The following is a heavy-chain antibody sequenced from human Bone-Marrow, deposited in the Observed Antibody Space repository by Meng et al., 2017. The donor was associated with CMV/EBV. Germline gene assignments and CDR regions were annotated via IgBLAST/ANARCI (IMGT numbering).Heavy chain of an antibody. J-gene: IGHJ4*02. CDR2: IKQDGSEK. D-gene: IGHD6-13*01. V-gene: IGHV3-7*01. CDR3: ARGSSSWYALDY. Sequence: GGSLRLSCATSGFIFNNYWMSWVRQAPGKGLEWVANIKQDGSEKYYVDSVKGRFTISRDNAKNSLYLQMNSLRAEDTAVYYCARGSSSWYALDYWGQGTLVTVSS. CDR1: GFIFNNYW.